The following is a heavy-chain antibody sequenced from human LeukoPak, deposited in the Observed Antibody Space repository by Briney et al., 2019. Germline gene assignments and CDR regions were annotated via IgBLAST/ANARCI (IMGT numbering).Heavy chain of an antibody. Sequence: GGSLRLSCAVSGFTFSSHWMSWVRQAPGKGLEWVANINQDGSQRYYVDSAKGRFTISRDNAKNSLYLQMDSLRVEDTALYYCARDGFDAGIYFYYWGQGALVTVSS. CDR3: ARDGFDAGIYFYY. CDR2: INQDGSQR. CDR1: GFTFSSHW. J-gene: IGHJ4*02. D-gene: IGHD3-9*01. V-gene: IGHV3-7*01.